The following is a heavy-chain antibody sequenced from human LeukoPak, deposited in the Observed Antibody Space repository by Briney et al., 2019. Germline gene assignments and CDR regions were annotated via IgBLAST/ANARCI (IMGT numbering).Heavy chain of an antibody. D-gene: IGHD3-22*01. Sequence: SETLSLTCTVSGGSISIGGYYWRWLRQHPGEGLGWNRYIYYSGSNYYHPSVKSRVTISVDKSKNQFSLKMSSVTAADTAVYYCVCASSGYYRYYFDYWGQGTLVTVSS. J-gene: IGHJ4*02. CDR1: GGSISIGGYY. CDR2: IYYSGSN. V-gene: IGHV4-31*03. CDR3: VCASSGYYRYYFDY.